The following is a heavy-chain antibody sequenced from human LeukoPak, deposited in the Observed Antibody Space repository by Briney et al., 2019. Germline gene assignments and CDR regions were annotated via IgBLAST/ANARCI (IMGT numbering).Heavy chain of an antibody. V-gene: IGHV4-59*01. D-gene: IGHD2/OR15-2a*01. CDR1: GDSITTSY. Sequence: NSSETLSLTCSVSGDSITTSYWNWIRQPPGQGLEWIGSTFYSGNTKYNPALQSRVTISVDTSKNQFSLEVNSVTAADTAVYYCARGRLSPSAFRPFEHWGRGTLVTVSS. CDR2: TFYSGNT. J-gene: IGHJ4*02. CDR3: ARGRLSPSAFRPFEH.